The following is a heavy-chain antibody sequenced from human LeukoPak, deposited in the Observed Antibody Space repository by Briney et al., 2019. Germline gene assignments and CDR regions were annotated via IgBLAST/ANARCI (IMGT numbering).Heavy chain of an antibody. V-gene: IGHV1-18*01. CDR2: ISAYNGNT. J-gene: IGHJ4*02. Sequence: GASVKVSCKASGYTFTSYGISWVRQAPGQGLEWMGWISAYNGNTNYAQKLQGRVTMTTDTSTSTAYMELRSLRSDDTAVYYCARGWRFAVGDSSGYHFDYWGQGTLVTVSS. CDR3: ARGWRFAVGDSSGYHFDY. CDR1: GYTFTSYG. D-gene: IGHD3-22*01.